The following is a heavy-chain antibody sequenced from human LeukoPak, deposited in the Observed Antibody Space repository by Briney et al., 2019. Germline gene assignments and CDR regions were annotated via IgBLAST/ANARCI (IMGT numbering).Heavy chain of an antibody. Sequence: GGSLRLSCAASGFTVSSNYMSWVRQAPGKGLEWVSVIYSGGSTYYADSVKGRFTISRDNSKSTLYLQMNSLRAEDTAVYYCARDCGGDCYSAFDIWGQGTMVTVSS. CDR2: IYSGGST. CDR1: GFTVSSNY. D-gene: IGHD2-21*02. J-gene: IGHJ3*02. V-gene: IGHV3-66*01. CDR3: ARDCGGDCYSAFDI.